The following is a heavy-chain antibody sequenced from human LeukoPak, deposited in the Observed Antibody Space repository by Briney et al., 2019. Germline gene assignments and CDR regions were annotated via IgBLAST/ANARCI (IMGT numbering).Heavy chain of an antibody. D-gene: IGHD3-3*01. J-gene: IGHJ6*02. CDR1: GFTSSSYW. CDR2: IKQDGSEK. Sequence: GGSLRLSCAASGFTSSSYWMSWVRQAPGKGLEWVANIKQDGSEKYYVDSVKGRFTISRDNAKNSLYLQMNSLRAEDPAEYYCARSYDFRSGYPPSGMDVWGQGTTVTVSS. CDR3: ARSYDFRSGYPPSGMDV. V-gene: IGHV3-7*01.